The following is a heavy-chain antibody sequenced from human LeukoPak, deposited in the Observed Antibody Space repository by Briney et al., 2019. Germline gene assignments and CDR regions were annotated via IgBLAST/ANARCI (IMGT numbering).Heavy chain of an antibody. Sequence: SETLSLTCTASGGSISSYYWSWIRQPPGKGLEWIGYIYYSGSTNYNPSLKSRVTISVDTSRNQFSLKLSSVTAADTAVYYCARSSSDSSGYYALDYWGQGTLVTVSS. CDR3: ARSSSDSSGYYALDY. D-gene: IGHD3-22*01. J-gene: IGHJ4*02. CDR2: IYYSGST. V-gene: IGHV4-59*08. CDR1: GGSISSYY.